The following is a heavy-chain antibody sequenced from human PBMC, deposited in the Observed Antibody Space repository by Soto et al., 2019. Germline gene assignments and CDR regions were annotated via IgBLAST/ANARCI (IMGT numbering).Heavy chain of an antibody. V-gene: IGHV3-23*01. Sequence: SLRLSCAASGFTFSSYAMSWVRQAPGKGLEWVSAISGSGGSTYCADSVKGRFTISRDNSKNTLYLQMNSLRAEDTAVYYCAKGTQLVLYYYYYGMDVWGQGTTVTVSS. CDR1: GFTFSSYA. J-gene: IGHJ6*02. CDR3: AKGTQLVLYYYYYGMDV. CDR2: ISGSGGST. D-gene: IGHD6-6*01.